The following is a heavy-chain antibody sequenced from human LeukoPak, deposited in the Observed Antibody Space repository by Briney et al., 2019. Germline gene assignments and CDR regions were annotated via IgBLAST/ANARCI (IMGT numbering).Heavy chain of an antibody. Sequence: PSETLSLTCTVSGDSISSYYWSWIRQPPGKGLEWIGYIYYSGSTNYNPSLESRVTISIDTSKNQFSLQLNSVTPEDTAVYYCARDRRLYNWNYPLDFPLDYWGQGTLVTVSS. J-gene: IGHJ4*02. V-gene: IGHV4-59*12. CDR2: IYYSGST. CDR1: GDSISSYY. CDR3: ARDRRLYNWNYPLDFPLDY. D-gene: IGHD1-7*01.